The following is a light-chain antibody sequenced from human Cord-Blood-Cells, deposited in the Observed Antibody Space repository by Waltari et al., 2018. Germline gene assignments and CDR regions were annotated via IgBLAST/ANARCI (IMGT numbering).Light chain of an antibody. V-gene: IGLV3-1*01. CDR2: QNS. J-gene: IGLJ1*01. CDR1: KLGWTH. CDR3: QALDSSTYV. Sequence: SPELPHPPAVSVSPVHTPTIPCSGDKLGWTHTCWYQQKPGQSSVLVIYQNSKRPSGIPERFSGSNSGNTATLTISGTQAMDEADYYCQALDSSTYVFGTGTKVTVL.